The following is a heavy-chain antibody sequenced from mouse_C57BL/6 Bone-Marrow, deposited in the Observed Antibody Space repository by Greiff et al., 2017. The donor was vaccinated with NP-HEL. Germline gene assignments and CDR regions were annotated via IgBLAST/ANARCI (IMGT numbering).Heavy chain of an antibody. V-gene: IGHV1-81*01. Sequence: QVQLKESGAELARPGASVKLSCKASGYTFTSYGISWVKQRTGQGLEWIGEIYPRSGNTYYNEKFKGKATLTADKSSSTAYMERRSLTSEDSAVYFCARSGLRRPYWYFDVWGTGTTVTVSS. CDR1: GYTFTSYG. J-gene: IGHJ1*03. CDR3: ARSGLRRPYWYFDV. CDR2: IYPRSGNT. D-gene: IGHD2-4*01.